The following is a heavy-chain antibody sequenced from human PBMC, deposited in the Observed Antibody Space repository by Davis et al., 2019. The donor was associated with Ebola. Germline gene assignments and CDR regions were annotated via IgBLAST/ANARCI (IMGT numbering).Heavy chain of an antibody. Sequence: GESLKISCKDSGNSFNTHWIGWVRQMPGKGLEWMGIIYTGDSDTRYSPSFRGQVTISADKSITTAYLQWSSLKASDTAMYYCARGTDGYNPGGYFDSWGQGTLVTVSS. CDR2: IYTGDSDT. V-gene: IGHV5-51*01. CDR1: GNSFNTHW. CDR3: ARGTDGYNPGGYFDS. D-gene: IGHD5-24*01. J-gene: IGHJ4*02.